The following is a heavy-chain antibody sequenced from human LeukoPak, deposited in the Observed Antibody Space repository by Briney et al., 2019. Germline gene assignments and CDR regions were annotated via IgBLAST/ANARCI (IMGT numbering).Heavy chain of an antibody. CDR2: FDPEDDET. Sequence: ASVKVSCKVSGYTLTELSIHWVRQAPGKGLEWMGGFDPEDDETIYAQKFQGGVTLTEDTSTDTAYMELSSLRSEDTAVYYCATDSEPRRMLGAYYFDYWGQGTLVTVSS. J-gene: IGHJ4*02. CDR3: ATDSEPRRMLGAYYFDY. CDR1: GYTLTELS. V-gene: IGHV1-24*01. D-gene: IGHD3-16*01.